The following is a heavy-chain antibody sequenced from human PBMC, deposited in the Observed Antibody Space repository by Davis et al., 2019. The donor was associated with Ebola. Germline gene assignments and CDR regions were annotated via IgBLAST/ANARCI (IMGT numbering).Heavy chain of an antibody. CDR1: GGSISSSSYY. Sequence: PSETLSLTCTVSGGSISSSSYYWGWIRQPPGKGLEWIGSIYYSGSTYYNPSLKSRVTISVDTSKNQFSLKLSSVTAADTAVYYCARHPRRPAPLDYWGQGTLVTVSS. J-gene: IGHJ4*02. V-gene: IGHV4-39*01. CDR2: IYYSGST. CDR3: ARHPRRPAPLDY.